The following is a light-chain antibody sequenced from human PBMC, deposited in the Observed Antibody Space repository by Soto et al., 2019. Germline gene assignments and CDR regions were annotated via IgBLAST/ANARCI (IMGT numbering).Light chain of an antibody. CDR2: SAS. CDR1: QSISSL. CDR3: QQYYDWPIT. V-gene: IGKV3-15*01. Sequence: EIVLTQSPAALSVSPGERATLSRRASQSISSLFAWYQQKPGQAPRLLIYSASTRATGIPARFSGSGSGADFTLAISSLQSEDFAVYYCQQYYDWPITFGQGTRLEIK. J-gene: IGKJ5*01.